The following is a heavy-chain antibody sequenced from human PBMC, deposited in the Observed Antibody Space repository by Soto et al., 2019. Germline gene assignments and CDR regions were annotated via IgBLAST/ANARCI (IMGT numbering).Heavy chain of an antibody. J-gene: IGHJ4*02. V-gene: IGHV1-18*01. CDR1: GYTFTSYG. Sequence: ASVKVSCKASGYTFTSYGISWVRQAPGQGLEWMGWISAYNGNTSYAQKLQGRVTMTTDTSTSTAYMELRSLRSDDTAVYYCARDYLSGPYYYDSSGQLFDYWGQGPLGTASS. CDR3: ARDYLSGPYYYDSSGQLFDY. CDR2: ISAYNGNT. D-gene: IGHD3-22*01.